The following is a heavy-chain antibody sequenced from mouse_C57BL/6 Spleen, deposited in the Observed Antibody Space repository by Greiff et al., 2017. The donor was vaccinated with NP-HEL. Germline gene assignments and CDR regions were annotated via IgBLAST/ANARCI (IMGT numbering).Heavy chain of an antibody. V-gene: IGHV14-2*01. CDR3: ARDSSGYIAY. D-gene: IGHD3-2*02. CDR2: IDPEEGET. Sequence: VHVKQSGAELVKPGASVKLSCKASGFNIKDYYRHWVKQRTEQGLEWSGRIDPEEGETKYAPKFQGKATITAETSSNTAYLQLSSLTSEDTAVYYCARDSSGYIAYWGQGTLVTVSA. J-gene: IGHJ3*01. CDR1: GFNIKDYY.